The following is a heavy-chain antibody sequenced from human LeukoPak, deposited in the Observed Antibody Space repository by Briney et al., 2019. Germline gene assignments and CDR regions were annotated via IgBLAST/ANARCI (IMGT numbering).Heavy chain of an antibody. V-gene: IGHV3-33*01. Sequence: GGSLRLSCAATGFTFSSCGMHWVRQAPGKGLEWVAVIWYDGSNKYYADSVKGRFTISRDNAKNSLYLQMNSLRAEDTAVYYCARDKGDYHTSGSLFVFGGQGALVTVSS. D-gene: IGHD3-22*01. CDR1: GFTFSSCG. CDR2: IWYDGSNK. J-gene: IGHJ4*02. CDR3: ARDKGDYHTSGSLFVF.